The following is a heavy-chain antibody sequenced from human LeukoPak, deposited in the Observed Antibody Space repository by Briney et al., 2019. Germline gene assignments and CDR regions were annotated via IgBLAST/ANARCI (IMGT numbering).Heavy chain of an antibody. J-gene: IGHJ4*02. CDR1: GFTFSNYN. Sequence: GGSLRLSCAASGFTFSNYNMNWVRQAPGKGLEWVSSISSSNNYIYYANSVKGRFTISRDNAKNSLYLQMNSLRAEDTAVYYCARRSPNYYFDYWGQGTPVTVSS. CDR2: ISSSNNYI. CDR3: ARRSPNYYFDY. V-gene: IGHV3-21*01.